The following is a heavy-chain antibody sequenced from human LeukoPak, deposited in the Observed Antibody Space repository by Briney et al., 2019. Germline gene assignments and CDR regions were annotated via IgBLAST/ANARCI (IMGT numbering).Heavy chain of an antibody. CDR1: GDTFTTYD. V-gene: IGHV1-8*01. CDR2: MNPKSGNT. J-gene: IGHJ6*03. Sequence: GASVKVSCNISGDTFTTYDINWVRQATGQGLEWMGWMNPKSGNTVYAQKFQVRLTLTRDISISTAYMELSSLRSEDTAVYFCARAITIFDYYYMDVWGKGTTVTVSS. CDR3: ARAITIFDYYYMDV. D-gene: IGHD3-3*01.